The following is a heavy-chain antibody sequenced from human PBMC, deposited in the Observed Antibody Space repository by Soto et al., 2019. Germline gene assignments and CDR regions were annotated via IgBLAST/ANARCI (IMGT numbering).Heavy chain of an antibody. J-gene: IGHJ4*02. Sequence: VQLVESGGGVVQPGRSLRLSCAASGFTFSSYGMHWVRRAPGKGLEWVAVISYDGSNKYYADSVKGRFTISRDNSKNTLYLQMNSLRAEDTAVYYCAKDMIVVVITTSPFDYWGQGTLVTVSS. CDR3: AKDMIVVVITTSPFDY. D-gene: IGHD3-22*01. CDR2: ISYDGSNK. V-gene: IGHV3-30*18. CDR1: GFTFSSYG.